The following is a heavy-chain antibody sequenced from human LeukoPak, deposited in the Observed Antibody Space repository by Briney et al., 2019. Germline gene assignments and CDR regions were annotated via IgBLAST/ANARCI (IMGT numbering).Heavy chain of an antibody. Sequence: GGSLRLSCAASGFTFSSYEMNWVRQAPGKGLEWVSSISSSSSYIYYADSVKGRFTISRDNAKNSVYLQMNSLRAEDTAVYYCARDPGGGARRAFDIWGQGTMVTVSS. CDR1: GFTFSSYE. D-gene: IGHD2-21*01. J-gene: IGHJ3*02. CDR2: ISSSSSYI. V-gene: IGHV3-21*01. CDR3: ARDPGGGARRAFDI.